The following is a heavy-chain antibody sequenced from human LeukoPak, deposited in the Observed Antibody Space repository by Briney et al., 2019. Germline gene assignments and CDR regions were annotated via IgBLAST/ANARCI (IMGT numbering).Heavy chain of an antibody. Sequence: GGSLRLSCAASGFTFSSYAMSWVRQAPGKGLEWVSAISGSGGSTYCADSVKGRFTISRDNSKNTLYLQMNSLRAEDTAVYYCATPTTVTTYNFDYWGQGTLVTVSS. CDR1: GFTFSSYA. CDR3: ATPTTVTTYNFDY. CDR2: ISGSGGST. J-gene: IGHJ4*02. D-gene: IGHD4-17*01. V-gene: IGHV3-23*01.